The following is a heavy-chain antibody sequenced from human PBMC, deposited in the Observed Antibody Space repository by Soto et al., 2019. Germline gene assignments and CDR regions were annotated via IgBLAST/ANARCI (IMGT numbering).Heavy chain of an antibody. Sequence: QVQLVQSGAEVKKPGASVKVSCKASGYTFTSHDINRMRQATGQGLEWMGWMNPNSGHTNYAQKFQGTFTMTRDTSISTAYMELTSLRSEDTAIYYCASDMSTTWGQGTLVIVSS. CDR1: GYTFTSHD. CDR2: MNPNSGHT. J-gene: IGHJ5*02. V-gene: IGHV1-8*01. D-gene: IGHD2-2*01. CDR3: ASDMSTT.